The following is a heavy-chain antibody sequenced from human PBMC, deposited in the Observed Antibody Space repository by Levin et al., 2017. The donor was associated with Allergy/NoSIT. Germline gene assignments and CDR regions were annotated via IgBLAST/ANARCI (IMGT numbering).Heavy chain of an antibody. V-gene: IGHV3-23*01. J-gene: IGHJ4*02. D-gene: IGHD6-13*01. CDR3: AKAVVFGTSSWGLDY. CDR2: ITNSGRT. CDR1: GFTFSNYA. Sequence: GESLKISCAASGFTFSNYAMSWVRQAPGKGLEWVSAITNSGRTYYADSVKGRFTVSRDNSKNTLYLQMNSLRADDPAVYYCAKAVVFGTSSWGLDYWGQGTLATVSS.